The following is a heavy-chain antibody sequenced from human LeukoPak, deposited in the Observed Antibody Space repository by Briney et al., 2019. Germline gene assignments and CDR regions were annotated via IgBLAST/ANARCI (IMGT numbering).Heavy chain of an antibody. CDR2: ISSSSSYI. J-gene: IGHJ4*02. CDR1: GFTFSSYS. V-gene: IGHV3-21*01. CDR3: ARSRRRELLRTYFDY. D-gene: IGHD1-26*01. Sequence: GGSLRLSCAASGFTFSSYSMNWVRQAPGKGLEWVSSISSSSSYIYYADSVKGRFTISRDNAKNSLYLQMNSLRAEDTAVYYCARSRRRELLRTYFDYWGQGTPVTVSS.